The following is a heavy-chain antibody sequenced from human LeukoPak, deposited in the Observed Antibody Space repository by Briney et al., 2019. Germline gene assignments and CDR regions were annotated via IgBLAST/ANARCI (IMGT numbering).Heavy chain of an antibody. Sequence: SETLSLTCAVSGGSISGYYWSWIRQPPGKGLEWIGYIYYSGSTNYNPSLKSRVTISVDTSKNQFSLKLSSVPAADTAVYYCARHDSSGRYYYGMDVWGQGTTVTVSS. V-gene: IGHV4-59*08. D-gene: IGHD3-22*01. CDR1: GGSISGYY. CDR2: IYYSGST. J-gene: IGHJ6*02. CDR3: ARHDSSGRYYYGMDV.